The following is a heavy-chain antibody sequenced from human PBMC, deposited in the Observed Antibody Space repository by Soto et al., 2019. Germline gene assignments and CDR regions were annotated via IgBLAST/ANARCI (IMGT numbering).Heavy chain of an antibody. J-gene: IGHJ6*02. CDR3: ARDSSMTYYYGMDV. V-gene: IGHV4-59*01. Sequence: PSETLSLTCTVSGGSISSYYWNWIRQPPGKGLEWIGYIYYSGSTNSNPSLKSRVTISLDMPKNQFSLKLSSVTAADTAVYYCARDSSMTYYYGMDVWGQGTTVTVSS. CDR1: GGSISSYY. CDR2: IYYSGST.